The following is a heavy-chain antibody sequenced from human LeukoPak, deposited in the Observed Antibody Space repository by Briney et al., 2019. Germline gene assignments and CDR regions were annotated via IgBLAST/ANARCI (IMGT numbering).Heavy chain of an antibody. V-gene: IGHV3-23*01. CDR2: ITSRGEST. CDR1: GFTFSIYA. CDR3: ARDRPNYYGSDGHYYRRDGDY. Sequence: GGSLRLSCAASGFTFSIYAMSWVRQAPGKGLQWVSSITSRGESTWYVDSVKGRFTITRDNSVNTLYLQMHSLRAEDTAVYYCARDRPNYYGSDGHYYRRDGDYWGRGTLVSVSS. J-gene: IGHJ4*02. D-gene: IGHD3-22*01.